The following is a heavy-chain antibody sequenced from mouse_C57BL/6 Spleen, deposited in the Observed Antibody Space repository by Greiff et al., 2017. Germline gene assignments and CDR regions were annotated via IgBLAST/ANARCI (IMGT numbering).Heavy chain of an antibody. Sequence: VQLQQSGAELARPGASVKMSCKASGYTFTSYTMPWVQQRPGQGLEWIGYINPSSGYTKYNQKFKDKATLTADKSSSTAYMQLSSLTSEDSAVYYCAKDYGSSPYAAMDYWGQGTSVTVSA. CDR2: INPSSGYT. D-gene: IGHD1-1*01. CDR1: GYTFTSYT. CDR3: AKDYGSSPYAAMDY. J-gene: IGHJ4*01. V-gene: IGHV1-4*01.